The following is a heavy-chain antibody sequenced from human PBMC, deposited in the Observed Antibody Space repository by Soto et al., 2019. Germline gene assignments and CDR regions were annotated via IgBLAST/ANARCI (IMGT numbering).Heavy chain of an antibody. V-gene: IGHV3-53*02. J-gene: IGHJ4*02. D-gene: IGHD6-13*01. CDR1: GFTVSSTY. Sequence: EVQLVETGGGWIQPGGSLKLSCAASGFTVSSTYMSWVRQAPGKGLEWVSVLYAGGTRYYSGSVKGRFTISRDNSKNTLYLQLDSLRAEDTAVYYCARHPPTSSWPTALDYWGQGALVTVSS. CDR3: ARHPPTSSWPTALDY. CDR2: LYAGGTR.